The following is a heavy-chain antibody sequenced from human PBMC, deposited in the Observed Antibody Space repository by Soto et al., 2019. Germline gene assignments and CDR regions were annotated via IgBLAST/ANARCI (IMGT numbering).Heavy chain of an antibody. Sequence: VQLVESGGGLVQPGRSLRLSCAASGFTFDDYAMHWVRQAPGKGLEWVSGISWNSGSIGYADSVKGRFTISRDNAKNSLYLQMNSLRAEDTALYYCAKEGIGVVYYYYYMDVWGKGTTVTVSS. D-gene: IGHD3-3*01. V-gene: IGHV3-9*01. J-gene: IGHJ6*03. CDR2: ISWNSGSI. CDR1: GFTFDDYA. CDR3: AKEGIGVVYYYYYMDV.